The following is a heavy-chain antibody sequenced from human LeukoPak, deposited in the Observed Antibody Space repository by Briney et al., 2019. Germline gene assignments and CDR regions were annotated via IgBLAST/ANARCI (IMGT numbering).Heavy chain of an antibody. CDR1: GYTFTSYY. CDR2: INPSGGST. D-gene: IGHD3-22*01. V-gene: IGHV1-46*01. CDR3: ARDWYYYDSSGGFYYYGMDV. J-gene: IGHJ6*02. Sequence: ASVKVSCKASGYTFTSYYMHWVRQAPGQGLEWMGIINPSGGSTSYAQKFQGRVTMTRDTSTSTVYMELSSLRSEDTAVYYCARDWYYYDSSGGFYYYGMDVWGQGTTVTVSS.